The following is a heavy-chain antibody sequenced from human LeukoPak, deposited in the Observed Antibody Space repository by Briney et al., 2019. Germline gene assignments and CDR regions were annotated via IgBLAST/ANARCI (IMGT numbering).Heavy chain of an antibody. CDR3: ASYDHGDYVGWFDP. CDR2: LYTSGIT. CDR1: GASISDYY. Sequence: SETLSLTCTVSGASISDYYWSWIRQPAGKGLQYIGRLYTSGITNYNPSLKSRVTISMDKSKNQFSLELKSVTAADTAVYYCASYDHGDYVGWFDPWGQGTLVTVSS. D-gene: IGHD4-17*01. J-gene: IGHJ5*02. V-gene: IGHV4-4*07.